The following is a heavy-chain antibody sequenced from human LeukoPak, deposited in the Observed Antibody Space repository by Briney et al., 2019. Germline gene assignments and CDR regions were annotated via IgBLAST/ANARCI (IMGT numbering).Heavy chain of an antibody. CDR1: GFTFSTTW. CDR2: INTDGSNT. V-gene: IGHV3-74*01. J-gene: IGHJ4*02. Sequence: GRSLRLSCAVSGFTFSTTWMYWLSHAPGKGLVWVSGINTDGSNTYYADSVKGRFTISRDNAKNTLFLQMNSLGAEDTAVYYCARDTRRAHDYWGQGTLVTVSS. CDR3: ARDTRRAHDY.